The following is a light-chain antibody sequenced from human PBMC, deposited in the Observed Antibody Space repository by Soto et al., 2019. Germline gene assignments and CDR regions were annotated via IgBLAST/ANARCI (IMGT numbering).Light chain of an antibody. CDR2: GAS. CDR1: RSVSNR. J-gene: IGKJ4*01. Sequence: EIVLTHSPATLSVSPCETVTFSASASRSVSNRLAWYQHKPGQAPRLLISGASNGATGIPPKFSGSGSGTEFTLTVDSLQSDDIAVYYCQQYYNWPVTFGGGTKVDIK. V-gene: IGKV3-15*01. CDR3: QQYYNWPVT.